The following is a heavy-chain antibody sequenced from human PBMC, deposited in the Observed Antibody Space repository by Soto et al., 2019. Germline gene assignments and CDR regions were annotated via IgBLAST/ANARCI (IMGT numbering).Heavy chain of an antibody. V-gene: IGHV3-30*03. CDR3: ARDSGGYNSVLGGYYYYGMDV. CDR1: AFTFSSYA. J-gene: IGHJ6*02. CDR2: ISFDGSNT. D-gene: IGHD5-12*01. Sequence: GGSLRLSCAASAFTFSSYAMHWVRQAPGKGLEWVALISFDGSNTYYADSVKGRFTISRDNSRNTLSLHMDSLRSEDTAVYYCARDSGGYNSVLGGYYYYGMDVWGQGTTVTVSS.